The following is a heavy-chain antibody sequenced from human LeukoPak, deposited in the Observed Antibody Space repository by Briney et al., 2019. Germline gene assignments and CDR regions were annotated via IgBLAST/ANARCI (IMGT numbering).Heavy chain of an antibody. J-gene: IGHJ5*02. CDR3: ARLAAYTSTWSWFDP. CDR1: GYTFIGYY. V-gene: IGHV1-2*02. D-gene: IGHD6-13*01. CDR2: INPDTGGT. Sequence: ASVKVSCKASGYTFIGYYMHWVRQAPGQGLEWVAYINPDTGGTNYAQKFEGRVTVTRDTSISTAYMEMSRLTSDDTAVYYCARLAAYTSTWSWFDPWGQGTLVTVSS.